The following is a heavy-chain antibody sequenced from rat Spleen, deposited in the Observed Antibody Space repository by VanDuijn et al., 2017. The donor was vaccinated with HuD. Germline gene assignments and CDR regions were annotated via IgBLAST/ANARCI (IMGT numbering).Heavy chain of an antibody. J-gene: IGHJ2*01. CDR1: GFTFSDYY. CDR3: ARLGGGYPYYFDY. CDR2: ISYEGSSP. Sequence: EVQLVESGGGLVQPGRSLKLSCAASGFTFSDYYMAWVRQATKTGLEWVASISYEGSSPYYGDSVKGQFTSSRDNAKSTLYLQMDSLRSEETATYYCARLGGGYPYYFDYWGQGVMVTVSS. V-gene: IGHV5-22*01. D-gene: IGHD1-11*01.